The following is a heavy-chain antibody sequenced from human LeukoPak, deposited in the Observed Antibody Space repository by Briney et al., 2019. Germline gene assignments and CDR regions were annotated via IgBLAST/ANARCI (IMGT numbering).Heavy chain of an antibody. J-gene: IGHJ4*02. CDR1: GFTFSSYA. D-gene: IGHD1-7*01. V-gene: IGHV4-34*01. CDR2: MNRRGSM. CDR3: ARELELRY. Sequence: GSLRLSCAASGFTFSSYAMHWVRQSPGKGLEWIGEMNRRGSMNYNPSLKSRVTISVDRSKNQFSLKLSSVTAADTAVYYCARELELRYWGQGTLVTVSS.